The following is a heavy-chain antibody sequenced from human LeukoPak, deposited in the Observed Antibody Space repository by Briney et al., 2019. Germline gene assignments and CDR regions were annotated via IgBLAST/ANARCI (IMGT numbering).Heavy chain of an antibody. CDR1: GGSISSGSYF. CDR3: ARGGDSSGYEGRFDP. D-gene: IGHD3-22*01. Sequence: SQTLSLTCTVSGGSISSGSYFWSWIRQPPGKGLEWIGYIYYTGSTYYNPSLKSRITISKDTSKNQFSLKLSSVTAADTAVYSCARGGDSSGYEGRFDPWGQGTLVTVSS. CDR2: IYYTGST. J-gene: IGHJ5*02. V-gene: IGHV4-30-4*07.